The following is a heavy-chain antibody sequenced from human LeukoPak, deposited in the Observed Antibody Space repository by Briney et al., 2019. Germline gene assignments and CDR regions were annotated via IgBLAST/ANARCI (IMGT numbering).Heavy chain of an antibody. CDR3: ARHRSSSSLYCDY. CDR2: IYSSGST. V-gene: IGHV4-4*09. J-gene: IGHJ4*02. Sequence: SETLSLTCTVSGGSISSYYWSWIRQPPGKGLEWIGYIYSSGSTNCNPSLKSRVTISVDTSKNQFSLKLSSVTAADTAVYYCARHRSSSSLYCDYWGQGTLITVSS. CDR1: GGSISSYY. D-gene: IGHD6-6*01.